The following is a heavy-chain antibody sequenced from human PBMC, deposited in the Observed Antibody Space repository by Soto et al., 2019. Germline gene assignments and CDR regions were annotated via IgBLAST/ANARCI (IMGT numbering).Heavy chain of an antibody. V-gene: IGHV6-1*01. Sequence: SPTLSLTCAISGDSVSSNSAAWNWIRQSPSRGLEWLGRTYYRSKWYNDYAVSVKSRITINPDTSKNQFSLQLNSVTPEDTAVYYCARDVLQQAARPGYYYYGMDVWGQGTTVTVSS. CDR2: TYYRSKWYN. J-gene: IGHJ6*02. CDR3: ARDVLQQAARPGYYYYGMDV. CDR1: GDSVSSNSAA. D-gene: IGHD6-6*01.